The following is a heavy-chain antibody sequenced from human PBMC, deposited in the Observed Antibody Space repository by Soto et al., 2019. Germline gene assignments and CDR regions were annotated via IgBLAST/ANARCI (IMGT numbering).Heavy chain of an antibody. CDR1: GGTFSSYA. CDR3: ARDRRGRDGYNFGTRYYYGMDV. Sequence: SVKVSCKASGGTFSSYAISWVRQAPGQGLEWMGGIIPIFGAPNYAQRFQGRVTITADESTSTAYMELSSLRSEDTAVYYCARDRRGRDGYNFGTRYYYGMDVWGQGTTVTVSS. CDR2: IIPIFGAP. D-gene: IGHD5-12*01. J-gene: IGHJ6*02. V-gene: IGHV1-69*13.